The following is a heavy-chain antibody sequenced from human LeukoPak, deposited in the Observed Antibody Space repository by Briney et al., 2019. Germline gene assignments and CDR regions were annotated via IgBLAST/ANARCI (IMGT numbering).Heavy chain of an antibody. CDR2: IYYTGGT. V-gene: IGHV4-59*08. J-gene: IGHJ5*02. Sequence: SETLSLTCTVSGGSIGSDYWTWIRQPPGKGLEYIGYIYYTGGTNYNPSLKSRVTISVDTSKNQFSLKLSSVTAADTAVYYCAEFVGTGSWGQGTLVTVSS. CDR1: GGSIGSDY. CDR3: AEFVGTGS.